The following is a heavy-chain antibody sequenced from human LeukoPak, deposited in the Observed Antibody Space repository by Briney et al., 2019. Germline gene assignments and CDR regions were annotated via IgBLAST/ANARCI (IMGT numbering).Heavy chain of an antibody. Sequence: KPSETLSLTCTVSCGSISSYYWSWIRQPPGKGLEGSGYIYYSGSTNYNPSLKSRVTISVDTSKNQFSLKLSSVTAADTAVYYCARHGLDYVKNAFDIWGQGTMVTVSS. CDR1: CGSISSYY. J-gene: IGHJ3*02. CDR2: IYYSGST. D-gene: IGHD3/OR15-3a*01. V-gene: IGHV4-59*08. CDR3: ARHGLDYVKNAFDI.